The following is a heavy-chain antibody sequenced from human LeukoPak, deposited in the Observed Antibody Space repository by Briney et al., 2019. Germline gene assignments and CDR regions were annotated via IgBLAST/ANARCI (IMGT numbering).Heavy chain of an antibody. CDR2: IYYSGST. J-gene: IGHJ3*02. CDR1: GGSISSGGYY. V-gene: IGHV4-31*03. CDR3: ARVDREYDYGDYPVAFDI. D-gene: IGHD4-17*01. Sequence: SETLSLTCTVSGGSISSGGYYWSWIRQHPGKGLEWIVYIYYSGSTYYNPSLKSRVTISVDTSKNQFSLKLSSVTAADTAVYYCARVDREYDYGDYPVAFDIWGQGTMVTVSS.